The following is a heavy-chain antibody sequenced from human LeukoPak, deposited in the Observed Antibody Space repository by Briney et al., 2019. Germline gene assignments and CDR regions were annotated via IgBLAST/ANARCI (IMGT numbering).Heavy chain of an antibody. D-gene: IGHD3-10*01. CDR2: IYYGGST. CDR1: GGSISSYY. CDR3: ARQTKVLLWFGEDYGMDV. V-gene: IGHV4-59*08. Sequence: SETLSLTCTVSGGSISSYYWSWIRQPPGKGLEWIGYIYYGGSTNYNPSLKSRVTISVDTSKNQFSLKLSSVTAADTAVYYCARQTKVLLWFGEDYGMDVWGQGTTVTVSS. J-gene: IGHJ6*02.